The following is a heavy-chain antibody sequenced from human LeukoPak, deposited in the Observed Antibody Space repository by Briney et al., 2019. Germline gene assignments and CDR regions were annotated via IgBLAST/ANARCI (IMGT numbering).Heavy chain of an antibody. CDR2: ISAYNGHT. Sequence: GASVKVSCKNSGYTFTTYGISWVRQAPGPGLEWTGGISAYNGHTNYAQKLQGRVTMTTDTSTSTAYMELRSLRSDDTAVYYCARAKYCSRTSCYSEEYWGQGTLVTVSS. CDR1: GYTFTTYG. V-gene: IGHV1-18*01. CDR3: ARAKYCSRTSCYSEEY. D-gene: IGHD2-2*01. J-gene: IGHJ4*02.